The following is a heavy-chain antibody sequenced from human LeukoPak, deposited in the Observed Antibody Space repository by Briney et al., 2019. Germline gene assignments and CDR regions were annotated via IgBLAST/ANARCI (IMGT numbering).Heavy chain of an antibody. V-gene: IGHV4-59*12. J-gene: IGHJ3*02. Sequence: SETLSLTCTVSGGSISSYYWSWIRQPPGKGLEWIGYIYYSGSTSYNPSLKSRVTISVDTSKNQFSLKLSAVTAADTAVYFCARDVEGGTFDIWGQGTTVTVSS. CDR1: GGSISSYY. D-gene: IGHD3-16*01. CDR2: IYYSGST. CDR3: ARDVEGGTFDI.